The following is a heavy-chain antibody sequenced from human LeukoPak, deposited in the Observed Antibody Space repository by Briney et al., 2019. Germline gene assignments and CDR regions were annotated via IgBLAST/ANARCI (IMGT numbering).Heavy chain of an antibody. CDR3: AGDWFDARKVWGVRYY. Sequence: ASVKVSCKASGYSFTDKYMHWVRQAPGQGLEWMGWISAYNGNTNYAQKLQGRVTMTTDTSTITAYMELRSLRSDDTAIYYCAGDWFDARKVWGVRYYWGQGTLVTVSS. CDR2: ISAYNGNT. CDR1: GYSFTDKY. J-gene: IGHJ4*02. D-gene: IGHD3-16*01. V-gene: IGHV1-18*01.